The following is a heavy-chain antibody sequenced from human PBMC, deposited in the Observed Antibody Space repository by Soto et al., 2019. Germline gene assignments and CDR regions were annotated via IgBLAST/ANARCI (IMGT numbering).Heavy chain of an antibody. J-gene: IGHJ4*02. V-gene: IGHV3-33*08. CDR3: ARFKKGYSYGYIDY. CDR2: IWYDGSNK. Sequence: GSLRLSCAATGFTLRTNGMSWVRQAPGKGLGWVAVIWYDGSNKYYADSVKGRFTISRDNSKNTLYLQMNSLRAEDTAVYYCARFKKGYSYGYIDYWGQGTLVTVSS. D-gene: IGHD5-18*01. CDR1: GFTLRTNG.